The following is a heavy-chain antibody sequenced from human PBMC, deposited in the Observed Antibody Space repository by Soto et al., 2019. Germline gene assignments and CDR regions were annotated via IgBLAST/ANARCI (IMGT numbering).Heavy chain of an antibody. CDR2: IHHSGSM. Sequence: TLSLTCTVSGASISSGAHYWSWTRQLPGKGLEWIGYIHHSGSMFYNPSLKSRVTISLDTSKNQLSLLMSSVTAADTARYYCARDFVGYNGMDVWRQGTTVTVSS. J-gene: IGHJ6*02. CDR3: ARDFVGYNGMDV. CDR1: GASISSGAHY. V-gene: IGHV4-31*03. D-gene: IGHD1-26*01.